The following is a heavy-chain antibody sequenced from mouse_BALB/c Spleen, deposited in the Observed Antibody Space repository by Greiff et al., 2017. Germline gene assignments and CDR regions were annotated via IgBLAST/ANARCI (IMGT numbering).Heavy chain of an antibody. V-gene: IGHV5-12-1*01. J-gene: IGHJ2*01. CDR1: GFAFSSYD. CDR2: ISSGGGST. CDR3: ARGTQTGSFDY. D-gene: IGHD4-1*01. Sequence: DVMLVESGGGLVKPGGSLKLSCAASGFAFSSYDMSWVRQTPEKRLEWVAYISSGGGSTYYPDTVKGRFTISRDNAKNTLYLQMSSLKSEDTAMYYCARGTQTGSFDYWGQGTTLTVSS.